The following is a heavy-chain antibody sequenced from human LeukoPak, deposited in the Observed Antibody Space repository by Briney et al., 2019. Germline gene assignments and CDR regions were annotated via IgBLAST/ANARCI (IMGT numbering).Heavy chain of an antibody. Sequence: GGSLRLSCAASGFTFSSYAMSWVRQAPGKGLEWVSAISGSGGSTYYADSVKGRFTISRDNSKNTLYLQMNSLRAEDTAVYYCARPYCSGGSCYSQVALWDQGTLVTVSS. CDR3: ARPYCSGGSCYSQVAL. CDR1: GFTFSSYA. D-gene: IGHD2-15*01. V-gene: IGHV3-23*01. CDR2: ISGSGGST. J-gene: IGHJ4*02.